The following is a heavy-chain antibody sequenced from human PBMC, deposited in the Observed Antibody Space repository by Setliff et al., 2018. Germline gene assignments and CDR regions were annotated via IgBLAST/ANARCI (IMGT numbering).Heavy chain of an antibody. J-gene: IGHJ6*02. V-gene: IGHV3-11*01. CDR2: ISNDAYTI. CDR3: ALDGPYYYYGMDV. CDR1: GFSFSDYY. Sequence: GGSLRLSCAASGFSFSDYYMMWIRQAPGKGLEWVSYISNDAYTIHYADSMKGRLTISRDNSKNSVFLQMNSLRVEDTAVYYCALDGPYYYYGMDVWGQGTTVTVSS.